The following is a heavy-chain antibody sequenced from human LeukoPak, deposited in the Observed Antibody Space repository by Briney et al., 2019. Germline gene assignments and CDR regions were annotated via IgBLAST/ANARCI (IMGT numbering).Heavy chain of an antibody. CDR2: ISSSGSTI. CDR1: GFTFSSVE. Sequence: GGSLRLSCAGSGFTFSSVEMNWVRQAPWKGLEGVSVISSSGSTIYNADSVKGRFTISRDNDKNSLYLQMNSLRAEDTAVYYCARDPSGDYRTYSMEVWGKGTTVTVSS. J-gene: IGHJ6*03. V-gene: IGHV3-48*03. D-gene: IGHD4-17*01. CDR3: ARDPSGDYRTYSMEV.